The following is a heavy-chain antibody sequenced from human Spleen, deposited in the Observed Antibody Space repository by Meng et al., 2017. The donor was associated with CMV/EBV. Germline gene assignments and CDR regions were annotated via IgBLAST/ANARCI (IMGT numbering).Heavy chain of an antibody. V-gene: IGHV1-69*10. Sequence: SVKVSCKASGGTFSSYAISWVRQAPGQGLEWMGGIIPILGIANYAQKFQGRVTITADKSSTTVYMELSSLKSEDTAVYYCARVAYTTTTFEYYYGMKVWGQGTAVTVSS. J-gene: IGHJ6*02. CDR2: IIPILGIA. CDR1: GGTFSSYA. D-gene: IGHD3-16*01. CDR3: ARVAYTTTTFEYYYGMKV.